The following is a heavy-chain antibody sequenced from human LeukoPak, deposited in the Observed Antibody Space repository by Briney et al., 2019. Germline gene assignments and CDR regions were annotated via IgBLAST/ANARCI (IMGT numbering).Heavy chain of an antibody. J-gene: IGHJ5*02. Sequence: SETLSLTCTVSGGSISSYYWSWIRQPPGKGLEWIGYIYYSGSTNYNPSLKGRVTISVDTSKNQFSLKLSSVTAADTAVYYCAREAYYGNWFDPWGQGTLVTVSS. CDR1: GGSISSYY. CDR2: IYYSGST. V-gene: IGHV4-59*01. D-gene: IGHD3-10*01. CDR3: AREAYYGNWFDP.